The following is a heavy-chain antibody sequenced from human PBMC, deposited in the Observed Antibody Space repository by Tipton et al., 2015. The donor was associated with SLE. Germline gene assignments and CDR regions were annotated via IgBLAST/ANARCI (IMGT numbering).Heavy chain of an antibody. V-gene: IGHV4-61*01. D-gene: IGHD5-12*01. Sequence: LRLSCTVSGGSVSSGSYYWSWIRQPPGKGLEWIGYIYYSGSTYYNPSLKSRVTISVDTSKNQFSLKLSSVTAADTAVYYCARKSVEGGYDTSFDLWGRGTLVTVSS. J-gene: IGHJ2*01. CDR2: IYYSGST. CDR1: GGSVSSGSYY. CDR3: ARKSVEGGYDTSFDL.